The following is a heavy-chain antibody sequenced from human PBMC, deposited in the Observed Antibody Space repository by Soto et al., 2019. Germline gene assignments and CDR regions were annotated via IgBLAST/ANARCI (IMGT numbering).Heavy chain of an antibody. V-gene: IGHV4-34*02. CDR1: SGSFSTYY. CDR3: ARVSGSYYYGMDV. CDR2: IHPSGDT. Sequence: QVQLQQWGAGLLKPSETLSLTCAVDSGSFSTYYCSWTRQPPGKGLEWIGEIHPSGDTDYNPSLSNRVTISLDTSKNQFSLKLTSVTAADTAVYYCARVSGSYYYGMDVWGQGTTVTVSS. J-gene: IGHJ6*02.